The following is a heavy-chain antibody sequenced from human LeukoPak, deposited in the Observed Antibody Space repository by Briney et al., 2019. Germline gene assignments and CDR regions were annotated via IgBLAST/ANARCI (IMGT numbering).Heavy chain of an antibody. Sequence: SETLSLTCAVYGGSFSGYYWSWIRQPPGKWLEWIGEINHSGSTNYNPSLKSRVTISVDTSKNQFSLKLSPVTAADTAVYYCAREVRGGGKFDYWGQGTLVTVSS. D-gene: IGHD2-21*01. J-gene: IGHJ4*02. CDR3: AREVRGGGKFDY. CDR2: INHSGST. V-gene: IGHV4-34*01. CDR1: GGSFSGYY.